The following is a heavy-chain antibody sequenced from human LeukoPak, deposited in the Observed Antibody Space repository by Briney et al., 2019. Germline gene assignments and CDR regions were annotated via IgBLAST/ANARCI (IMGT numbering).Heavy chain of an antibody. Sequence: SETLSLTCAVYGGSFSGYYWSWIRQPPGKGLEWIGEINHSGSTNYNPSLKSRVTISVDTSKNQFSLKLSSVTAADTAVCYCARDHRWRGPFDYWGQGTLVTVSS. D-gene: IGHD3-3*01. CDR3: ARDHRWRGPFDY. CDR1: GGSFSGYY. J-gene: IGHJ4*02. CDR2: INHSGST. V-gene: IGHV4-34*01.